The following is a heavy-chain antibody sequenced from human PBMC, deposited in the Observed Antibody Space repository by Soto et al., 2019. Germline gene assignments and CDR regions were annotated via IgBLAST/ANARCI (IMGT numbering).Heavy chain of an antibody. CDR3: AKSMVPYYFDY. J-gene: IGHJ4*02. Sequence: GGSLRLSCAASGFTFSSYGMHWVRQAPGKGLEWVAVISYDGSNKYYADSVKGRFTISRDNSKNTLYLQMNSLRAEDTAVHYCAKSMVPYYFDYWGQGTLVTVSS. D-gene: IGHD3-10*01. CDR1: GFTFSSYG. V-gene: IGHV3-30*18. CDR2: ISYDGSNK.